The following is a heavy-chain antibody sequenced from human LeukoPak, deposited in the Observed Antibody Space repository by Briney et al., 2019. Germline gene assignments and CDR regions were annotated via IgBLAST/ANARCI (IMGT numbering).Heavy chain of an antibody. J-gene: IGHJ4*02. Sequence: GGSLRLSCAASGFTFSSYAMHWVRQAPGKGLEWVAVISYDGSNKYYADSVKGRFTISRDKSKNTLYLQMNSLRAEDTAVYYCARPTALVDYWGQGTLVTVSS. CDR3: ARPTALVDY. CDR2: ISYDGSNK. V-gene: IGHV3-30*04. D-gene: IGHD5-18*01. CDR1: GFTFSSYA.